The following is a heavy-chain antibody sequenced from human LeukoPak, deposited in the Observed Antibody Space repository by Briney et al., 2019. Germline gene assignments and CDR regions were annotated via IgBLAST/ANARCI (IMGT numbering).Heavy chain of an antibody. CDR3: ARDLISPREGGELIWDY. Sequence: VASVKVSCKASGGTFSSYAISWVRQAPGQGLEWMGIINPSGGSTSYAQKFQGRVTMTRDTSTSTVYMELSSLRSEDTAVYYCARDLISPREGGELIWDYWGQGTLVTVSS. D-gene: IGHD1-26*01. CDR2: INPSGGST. CDR1: GGTFSSYA. J-gene: IGHJ4*02. V-gene: IGHV1-46*01.